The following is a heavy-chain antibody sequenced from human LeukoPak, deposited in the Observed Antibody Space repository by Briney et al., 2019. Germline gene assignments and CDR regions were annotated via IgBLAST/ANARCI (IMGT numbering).Heavy chain of an antibody. CDR3: ARDLHPPPYCSSTSCPPPNWFDP. J-gene: IGHJ5*02. D-gene: IGHD2-2*01. V-gene: IGHV3-33*01. CDR2: IWYDGSNK. Sequence: GGSLRLSCAASGFTFSSYGMHWVRQAPGKGLEWVAVIWYDGSNKYYADSVKGRFTISRDNSKNTLYLQMNSLRAEDTAVYYCARDLHPPPYCSSTSCPPPNWFDPWGQGTLVTVSS. CDR1: GFTFSSYG.